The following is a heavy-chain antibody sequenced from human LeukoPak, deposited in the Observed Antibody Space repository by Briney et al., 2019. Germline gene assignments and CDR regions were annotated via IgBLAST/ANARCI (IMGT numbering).Heavy chain of an antibody. D-gene: IGHD6-19*01. V-gene: IGHV4-4*02. J-gene: IGHJ4*02. CDR2: IYHSGST. CDR3: ARDYPYSSGWYYFDY. Sequence: SGTLSLTCAVSGGSISSSNWWSWVRQPPGKGLEWIGEIYHSGSTNYNPSLKSRVTISVDKSKNQFSLKLSSVTAADTAVYYCARDYPYSSGWYYFDYWGQGTLVTVSS. CDR1: GGSISSSNW.